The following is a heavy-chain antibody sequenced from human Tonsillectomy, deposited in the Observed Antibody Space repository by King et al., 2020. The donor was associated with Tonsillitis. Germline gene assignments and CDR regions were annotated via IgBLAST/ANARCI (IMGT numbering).Heavy chain of an antibody. J-gene: IGHJ6*03. V-gene: IGHV3-21*01. CDR3: AGEHLPRWEDFWSDYYPYYYYYYMDV. CDR1: GFTFSSYS. D-gene: IGHD3-3*01. CDR2: ISSSSSYI. Sequence: VQLVESGGGLVKPGGSLRLSCAASGFTFSSYSMNWVRQAPGKGLEWVSSISSSSSYIYYADSVKGRFTISRDNAKNSLYLQMNSLRAEDTAVYYCAGEHLPRWEDFWSDYYPYYYYYYMDVWGKGTTVTVSS.